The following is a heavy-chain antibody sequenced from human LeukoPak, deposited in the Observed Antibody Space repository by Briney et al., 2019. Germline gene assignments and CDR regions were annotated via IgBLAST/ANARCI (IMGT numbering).Heavy chain of an antibody. D-gene: IGHD1-26*01. CDR1: GFTFSDHY. CDR3: AKGYSGLLIYALDV. J-gene: IGHJ3*01. V-gene: IGHV3-72*01. Sequence: GGSLRLSCAGSGFTFSDHYMDWVRQAPGKGPEWVGRSRNKGNSDITEYAASVKGRFTISRDDSKNLQFLQMNSLRTEDTAVYHCAKGYSGLLIYALDVWGQGTGVTVSS. CDR2: SRNKGNSDIT.